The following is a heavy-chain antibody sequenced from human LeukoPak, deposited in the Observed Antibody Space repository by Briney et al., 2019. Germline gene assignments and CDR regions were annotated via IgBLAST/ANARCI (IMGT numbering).Heavy chain of an antibody. V-gene: IGHV3-21*04. Sequence: GRSLRLSCTTSGFTFSTFAMNWIRQAPGKGLEWVSSISSSSTFKYHADSLKGRFAISRDNAKNTLYLQMNSLTADDTAVYYCARDAVAARGEFDVWGQGTLVTVSS. CDR3: ARDAVAARGEFDV. D-gene: IGHD6-6*01. J-gene: IGHJ1*01. CDR1: GFTFSTFA. CDR2: ISSSSTFK.